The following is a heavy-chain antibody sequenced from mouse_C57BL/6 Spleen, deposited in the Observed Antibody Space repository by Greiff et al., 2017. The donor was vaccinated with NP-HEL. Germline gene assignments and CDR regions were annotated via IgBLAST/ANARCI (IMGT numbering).Heavy chain of an antibody. CDR1: GYTFTSYW. Sequence: VKLQQPGAELVMPGASVKLSCKASGYTFTSYWMHWVKQRPGQGLEWIGEIDPSDSYTNYNQKFKGKSTLTVDKSSSTAYMQLSSLTSEDSAVYYCARLDPYGNCPAWFAYWGQGTLVTVSA. V-gene: IGHV1-69*01. J-gene: IGHJ3*01. D-gene: IGHD2-1*01. CDR3: ARLDPYGNCPAWFAY. CDR2: IDPSDSYT.